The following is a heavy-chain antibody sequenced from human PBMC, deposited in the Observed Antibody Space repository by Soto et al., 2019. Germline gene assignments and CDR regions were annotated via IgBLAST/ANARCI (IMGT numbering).Heavy chain of an antibody. CDR1: GFTVSSNY. D-gene: IGHD7-27*01. CDR3: VRELGLAH. J-gene: IGHJ4*02. CDR2: IYSGGST. V-gene: IGHV3-53*01. Sequence: VGSLRLSCAASGFTVSSNYMSWVRQAPGKGLEWVSVIYSGGSTYYADSVKGRFTISRDNSKNTLYLQMNSLRVEDTAVYYCVRELGLAHWGQGALVTVSS.